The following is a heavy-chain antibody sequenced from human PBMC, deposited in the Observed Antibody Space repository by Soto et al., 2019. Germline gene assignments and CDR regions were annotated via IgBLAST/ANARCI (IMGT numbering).Heavy chain of an antibody. CDR1: GFIVSANY. CDR2: IYSGGGI. V-gene: IGHV3-66*01. Sequence: DEQLVESGGALVQPGGSLRLSCAASGFIVSANYMSWVRQAPGQGLEWVAVIYSGGGIYYRDSVKGRFTISRDNFKNTLYLQMNNLRAEDTAVYHCARKSDSSPVPEADGVWGRGTLVTVSS. J-gene: IGHJ4*02. D-gene: IGHD2-8*01. CDR3: ARKSDSSPVPEADGV.